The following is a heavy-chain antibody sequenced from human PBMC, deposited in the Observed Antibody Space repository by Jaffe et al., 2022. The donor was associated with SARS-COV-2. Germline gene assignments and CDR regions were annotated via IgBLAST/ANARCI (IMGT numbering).Heavy chain of an antibody. V-gene: IGHV3-7*03. Sequence: EVQLVESGGGLVQPGGSLRLSCAASGFTFSSYWMSWVRQAPGKGLEWVANIKQDGSEKYYVDSVKGRFTISRDNAKNSLYLQMNSLRAEDTAVYYCARDLVGFGDFNNWFDPWGQGTLVTVSS. J-gene: IGHJ5*02. CDR3: ARDLVGFGDFNNWFDP. D-gene: IGHD3-10*01. CDR1: GFTFSSYW. CDR2: IKQDGSEK.